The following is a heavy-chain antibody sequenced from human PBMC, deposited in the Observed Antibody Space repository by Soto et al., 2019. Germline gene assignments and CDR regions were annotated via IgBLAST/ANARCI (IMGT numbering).Heavy chain of an antibody. V-gene: IGHV4-59*01. D-gene: IGHD1-26*01. CDR3: ARALEWELPPSY. CDR1: GGSISSYY. J-gene: IGHJ4*02. CDR2: IYYSGST. Sequence: PSETLSLTCTVSGGSISSYYWSWIRQPPGKGLEWIGYIYYSGSTNYNPSLKSRVTISVDTSKNQFSLKLSSVTAADTAVYYCARALEWELPPSYWGQGTLVTVSS.